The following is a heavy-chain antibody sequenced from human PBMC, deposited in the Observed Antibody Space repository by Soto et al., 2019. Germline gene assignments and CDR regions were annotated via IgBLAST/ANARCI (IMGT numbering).Heavy chain of an antibody. D-gene: IGHD5-18*01. CDR2: ITSSSTYI. J-gene: IGHJ4*02. CDR1: VFTFRAYS. V-gene: IGHV3-21*06. Sequence: PWWSLRLSCLASVFTFRAYSMSWVRQAPGQGLEWVSSITSSSTYIYYTRSVEGRFTISRDDAKNSLHLQMNSLRAEDTAVYYCARDLLEGYGHARQPDYWGQGTLVTVSS. CDR3: ARDLLEGYGHARQPDY.